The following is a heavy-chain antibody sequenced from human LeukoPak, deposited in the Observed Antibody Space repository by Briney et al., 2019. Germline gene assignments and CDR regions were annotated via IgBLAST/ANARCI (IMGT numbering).Heavy chain of an antibody. D-gene: IGHD6-13*01. CDR2: IYYSGST. CDR3: ARHAGSSWYFNY. Sequence: SETLSLTCTVSGGSISSYYWSWLRQPPGKGLEWIGYIYYSGSTNYNPSLKSRVTISVDTSKNQFSLKLSSVTAADTAVYYCARHAGSSWYFNYWGQGTLVTVSS. J-gene: IGHJ4*02. V-gene: IGHV4-59*08. CDR1: GGSISSYY.